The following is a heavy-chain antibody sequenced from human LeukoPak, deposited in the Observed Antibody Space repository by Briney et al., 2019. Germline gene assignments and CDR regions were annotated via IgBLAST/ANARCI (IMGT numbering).Heavy chain of an antibody. CDR1: GGSISSYY. D-gene: IGHD3-3*01. CDR3: ARVTYYDFWSGSPLFDY. J-gene: IGHJ4*02. V-gene: IGHV4-59*01. Sequence: SETLSLTCTASGGSISSYYWSWIRQPPGKGLEWIGYIYYSGSTNYNPSLKSRVTISVDTSKNQFSLKLSSVTAADTAVYYCARVTYYDFWSGSPLFDYWGQGTLVTVSS. CDR2: IYYSGST.